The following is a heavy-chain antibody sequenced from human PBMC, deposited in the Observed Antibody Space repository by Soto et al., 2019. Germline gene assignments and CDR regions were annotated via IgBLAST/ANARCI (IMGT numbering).Heavy chain of an antibody. D-gene: IGHD4-4*01. CDR2: ISSSSSTI. Sequence: SLRLSCAASGFTFGTYTMNWVRQAPGKGLEWVSYISSSSSTIYYADSVKGRFTISRDNAKNSLYLQMNSLRAEDTAVYYCARGSDYSNYGFDYWGQGTLVTVSS. CDR3: ARGSDYSNYGFDY. V-gene: IGHV3-48*01. CDR1: GFTFGTYT. J-gene: IGHJ4*02.